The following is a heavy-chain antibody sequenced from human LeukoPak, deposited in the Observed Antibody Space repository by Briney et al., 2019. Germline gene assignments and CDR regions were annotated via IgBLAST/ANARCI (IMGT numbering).Heavy chain of an antibody. CDR1: GYSISSGYY. Sequence: PSETLSLTCAVPGYSISSGYYWGWIRQPPGKGLKWIGSIYQSGSTYYNPSLKSRVTISVDTSKNQFSLKLSSVTAADTAVYYCARTPRGLVVDYWGQGTLVTVSS. CDR3: ARTPRGLVVDY. J-gene: IGHJ4*02. D-gene: IGHD3/OR15-3a*01. V-gene: IGHV4-38-2*01. CDR2: IYQSGST.